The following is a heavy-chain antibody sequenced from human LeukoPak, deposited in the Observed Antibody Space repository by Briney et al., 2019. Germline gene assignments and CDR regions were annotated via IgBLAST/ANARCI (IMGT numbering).Heavy chain of an antibody. D-gene: IGHD2-21*02. CDR3: AKDPGHIVVVTALSWFDP. CDR2: ISGSGGST. Sequence: GGSLRLSCAASGFTVSSNYMSWVRQAPGKGLEWVSAISGSGGSTYYADSVKGRFTISRDNSKNTLYLQMNSLRAEDTAVYYCAKDPGHIVVVTALSWFDPWGQGTLVTVSS. CDR1: GFTVSSNY. J-gene: IGHJ5*02. V-gene: IGHV3-23*01.